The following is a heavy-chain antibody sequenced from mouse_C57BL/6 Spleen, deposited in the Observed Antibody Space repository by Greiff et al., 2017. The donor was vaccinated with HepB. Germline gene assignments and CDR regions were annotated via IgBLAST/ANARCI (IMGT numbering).Heavy chain of an antibody. CDR3: ARAGWLLRFAY. Sequence: EVKLVESGPELVKPGASVKIPCKASGYTFTDYNMDWVKQSHGKSLEWIGDINPNNGGTIYNQKFKGKATLTVDKSSSTAYMELRSLTSEDTAVYYCARAGWLLRFAYWGQGTLVTVSA. J-gene: IGHJ3*01. D-gene: IGHD2-3*01. V-gene: IGHV1-18*01. CDR2: INPNNGGT. CDR1: GYTFTDYN.